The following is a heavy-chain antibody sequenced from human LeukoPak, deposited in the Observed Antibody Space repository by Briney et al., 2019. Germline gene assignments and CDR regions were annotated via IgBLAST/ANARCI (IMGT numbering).Heavy chain of an antibody. CDR1: GGSISSYY. V-gene: IGHV4-59*01. J-gene: IGHJ4*02. D-gene: IGHD1-26*01. CDR2: IYDSGST. CDR3: AREYSGSYLDY. Sequence: SETLSLTCTVSGGSISSYYWGWIRQPPGKGLEWIGSIYDSGSTYYNPSLKSRITISVDTSKNQFSLKLSSVTAADTAVYYCAREYSGSYLDYWGQGTLVTVSS.